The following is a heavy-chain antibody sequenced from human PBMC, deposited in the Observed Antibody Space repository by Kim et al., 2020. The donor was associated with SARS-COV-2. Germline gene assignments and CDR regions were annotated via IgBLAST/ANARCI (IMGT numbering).Heavy chain of an antibody. CDR1: GFTLSGFA. V-gene: IGHV3-64*02. Sequence: GGSLRLSCGASGFTLSGFAMHWVRQAPGKGLEYVSGISGNGGKTDYADSVKGRFTISRDDAKNMVHLQMGSLRVEDMAIYYCAREAGETVMAWPKYFD. D-gene: IGHD5-18*01. CDR3: AREAGETVMAWPKYFD. CDR2: ISGNGGKT. J-gene: IGHJ4*01.